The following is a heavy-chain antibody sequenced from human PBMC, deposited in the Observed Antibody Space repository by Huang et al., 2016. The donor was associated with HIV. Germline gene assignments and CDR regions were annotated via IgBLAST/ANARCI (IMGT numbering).Heavy chain of an antibody. V-gene: IGHV1-24*01. D-gene: IGHD2-21*01. CDR3: AAGYDTYYDI. CDR1: GYTLTELS. J-gene: IGHJ3*02. CDR2: FAPEHGET. Sequence: QVQLVQSGAEVKKPGASVKVSCKVSGYTLTELSIHWVRQAPGKGLEWMGGFAPEHGETIYAKNFKGRVTMTEDTSTDTAYMELHSLRPEDTAVYYCAAGYDTYYDIWGQGTMVIASS.